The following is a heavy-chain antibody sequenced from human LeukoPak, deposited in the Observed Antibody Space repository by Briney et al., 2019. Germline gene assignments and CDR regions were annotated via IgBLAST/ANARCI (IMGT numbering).Heavy chain of an antibody. Sequence: SETLSLTCAVYGGSFSGYYWSWIRQPPGKGLEWIGEINHSGSTNYNPSLKSRVTISVDTSKNQFSLKLSSVTAADTAVYYCARVYPSPPQRAEYFQHWGQGTLVTVSS. D-gene: IGHD2-2*02. CDR1: GGSFSGYY. CDR2: INHSGST. CDR3: ARVYPSPPQRAEYFQH. J-gene: IGHJ1*01. V-gene: IGHV4-34*01.